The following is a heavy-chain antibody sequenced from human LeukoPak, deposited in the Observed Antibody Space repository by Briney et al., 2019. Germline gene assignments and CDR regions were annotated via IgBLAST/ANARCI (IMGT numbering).Heavy chain of an antibody. Sequence: SETPSLTCAVSGYSITTGHYWGWIRQPPGKGLEWIGSMYHSGSIYFNPSLKSRVTISIDTSNNQFSLKLNSVTAADTAVYYCARDSTKFDCWGQGILVTVSS. V-gene: IGHV4-38-2*02. CDR1: GYSITTGHY. CDR2: MYHSGSI. CDR3: ARDSTKFDC. D-gene: IGHD2-2*01. J-gene: IGHJ4*02.